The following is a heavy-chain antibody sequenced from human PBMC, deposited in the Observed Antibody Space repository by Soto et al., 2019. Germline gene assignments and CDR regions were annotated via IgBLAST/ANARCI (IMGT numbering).Heavy chain of an antibody. CDR2: IYYSGST. V-gene: IGHV4-59*01. Sequence: SETLSLTCTVSGGSISGYYWSWIRQPPGKGLEWIGYIYYSGSTNYTPSLKSRVTISVDTSKNQFSLKLSSVTAADTAVYYCARALILTGYYIHDAFDIWGQGTMVTVSS. D-gene: IGHD3-9*01. CDR3: ARALILTGYYIHDAFDI. CDR1: GGSISGYY. J-gene: IGHJ3*02.